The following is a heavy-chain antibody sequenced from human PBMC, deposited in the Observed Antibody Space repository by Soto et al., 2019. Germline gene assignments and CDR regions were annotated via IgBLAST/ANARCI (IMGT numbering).Heavy chain of an antibody. CDR1: GFTFSSYA. CDR2: ISGSGGST. Sequence: EVQLLESGGGLVQPGGSLRLSCAASGFTFSSYAMSWVRQAPGKGLEWVSAISGSGGSTYYADSVKGRFTISRDNSKNTLYLHMNRLRAEDTAVYYCAKDLSDSGYAYWYFDLWGRGTLVTVSS. J-gene: IGHJ2*01. CDR3: AKDLSDSGYAYWYFDL. D-gene: IGHD5-12*01. V-gene: IGHV3-23*01.